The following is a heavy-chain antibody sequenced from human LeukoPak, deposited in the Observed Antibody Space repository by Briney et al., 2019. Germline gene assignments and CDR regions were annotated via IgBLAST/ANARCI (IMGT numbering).Heavy chain of an antibody. Sequence: GGSLRLSCAASGFTFSSYEMSWVRQAPGKGLEWVSYISGSGSTKYYADSVKGRFTISRDNAKNSLYLQMNSLRAEDTAVYYCARKGSSWYYFDCWGQRTLVTVSS. CDR2: ISGSGSTK. CDR1: GFTFSSYE. J-gene: IGHJ4*02. D-gene: IGHD6-13*01. V-gene: IGHV3-48*03. CDR3: ARKGSSWYYFDC.